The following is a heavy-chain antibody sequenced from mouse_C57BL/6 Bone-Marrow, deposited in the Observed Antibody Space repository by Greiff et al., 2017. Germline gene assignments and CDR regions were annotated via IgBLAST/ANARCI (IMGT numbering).Heavy chain of an antibody. J-gene: IGHJ3*01. CDR2: IDPENGDT. Sequence: DVKLQESGAELVRPGASVKLSCTASGFNIKDDYMHWVKQRPEQGLEWIGWIDPENGDTECASKFQGKATITADTSSNTAYLQLSSLTSEDTAVYYCTKHPRQLRLAYWGQGTLVTVSA. CDR3: TKHPRQLRLAY. V-gene: IGHV14-4*01. D-gene: IGHD3-2*02. CDR1: GFNIKDDY.